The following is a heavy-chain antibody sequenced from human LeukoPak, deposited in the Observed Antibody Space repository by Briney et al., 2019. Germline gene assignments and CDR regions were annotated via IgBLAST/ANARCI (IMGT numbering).Heavy chain of an antibody. D-gene: IGHD2-2*01. V-gene: IGHV1-18*01. CDR1: GYALTSSG. CDR2: ISTYSGNT. Sequence: ASVKVSCKASGYALTSSGITWVRQAPGQGLEWMGWISTYSGNTNYAQGLQGRVSLTTDTSTSTIYLELRSLRSDDTAVYYCARGMGSTTFADFDYWGQGTLVIVSS. CDR3: ARGMGSTTFADFDY. J-gene: IGHJ4*02.